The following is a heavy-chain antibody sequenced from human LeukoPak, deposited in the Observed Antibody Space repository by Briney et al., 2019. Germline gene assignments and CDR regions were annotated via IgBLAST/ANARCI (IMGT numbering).Heavy chain of an antibody. CDR3: AKMPVSYSSGWSTFDY. J-gene: IGHJ4*02. V-gene: IGHV3-23*01. CDR2: ISDSGGST. Sequence: GGSLRLSCAASGSTFSSYAMSWVRQTPGKGLEWVSVISDSGGSTYYADSVKGRFTISRDNSKNTLYLQMNSLRAEDTAIYYCAKMPVSYSSGWSTFDYWGQGTLVTVSS. D-gene: IGHD6-19*01. CDR1: GSTFSSYA.